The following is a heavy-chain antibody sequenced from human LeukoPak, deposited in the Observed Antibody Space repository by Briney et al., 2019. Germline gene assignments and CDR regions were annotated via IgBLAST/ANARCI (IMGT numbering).Heavy chain of an antibody. D-gene: IGHD2-2*01. V-gene: IGHV4-38-2*01. Sequence: SETLPHTCAVSGYSISSGYYWGWIRQPPGKGLEWIGSIYHSGNTYYHPSLKSRVTISVDTSKNQFSLRLSSVTAADTAVYYCARVIGGYCSSTSCYALDVRGKQSTVTVSS. J-gene: IGHJ6*04. CDR2: IYHSGNT. CDR3: ARVIGGYCSSTSCYALDV. CDR1: GYSISSGYY.